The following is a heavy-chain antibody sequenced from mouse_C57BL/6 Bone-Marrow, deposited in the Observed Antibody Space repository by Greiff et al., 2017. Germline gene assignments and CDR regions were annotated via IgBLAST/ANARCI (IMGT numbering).Heavy chain of an antibody. J-gene: IGHJ4*01. CDR1: GYSFTDYY. CDR2: INPNYGNT. D-gene: IGHD5-2*01. CDR3: ARGDEYDYAMDN. Sequence: EVQLQQSGPELVKPGASVKLSCKASGYSFTDYYMHWVKQSPGKSLEWIGVINPNYGNTSYNQKFKGKATLTVDQSSSTAYMQLNSLTSEDSAVYECARGDEYDYAMDNWGRGNAVTVTS. V-gene: IGHV1-39*01.